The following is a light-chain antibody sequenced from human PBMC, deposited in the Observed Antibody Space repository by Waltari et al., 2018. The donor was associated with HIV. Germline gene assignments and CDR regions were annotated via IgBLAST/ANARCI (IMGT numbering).Light chain of an antibody. CDR1: QSLSRF. CDR2: DAS. V-gene: IGKV3-11*01. CDR3: QQRSNGAPLT. J-gene: IGKJ4*01. Sequence: VLTQSPATLSLSPGERPTLPCTASQSLSRFLSLYHQKPGQAPRLLIYDASNRATGIPGRFSGSGSGTDFTLTINSLEPEDFAVYYCQQRSNGAPLTFGGGTKVEIK.